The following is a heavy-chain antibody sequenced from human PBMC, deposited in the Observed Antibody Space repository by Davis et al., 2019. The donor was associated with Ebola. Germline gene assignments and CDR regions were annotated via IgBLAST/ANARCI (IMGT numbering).Heavy chain of an antibody. CDR1: GGSITSYQ. J-gene: IGHJ5*02. V-gene: IGHV4-59*01. CDR2: IHSSGTT. CDR3: AKDNPLRWFGP. D-gene: IGHD1-14*01. Sequence: MPSETLSPTCTVPGGSITSYQWNWVRQSPGKGLEWLGSIHSSGTTNYNPSLKSRVTISMDTSQNQFSLRLNSVTPADTAVYYCAKDNPLRWFGPWGQGTLVTVSS.